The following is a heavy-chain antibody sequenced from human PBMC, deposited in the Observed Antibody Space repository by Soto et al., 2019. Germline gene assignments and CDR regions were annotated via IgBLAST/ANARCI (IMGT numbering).Heavy chain of an antibody. V-gene: IGHV1-69*12. Sequence: QVQLVQSGAGVKKPGSSVKVSCKASGGTFSSYAISWVRQAPGQGLEWMGGIIPIFGTADYAQTFQGRVTITADESTSTAYMELSSLRSEDTAVYYCASHTGSSPEGRYYYGMDGWGQGNKVTVSS. CDR3: ASHTGSSPEGRYYYGMDG. CDR2: IIPIFGTA. CDR1: GGTFSSYA. D-gene: IGHD1-26*01. J-gene: IGHJ6*02.